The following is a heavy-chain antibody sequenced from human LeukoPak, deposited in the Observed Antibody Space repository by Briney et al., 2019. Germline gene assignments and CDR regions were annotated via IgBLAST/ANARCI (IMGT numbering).Heavy chain of an antibody. V-gene: IGHV4-61*02. CDR2: IYTSGST. Sequence: SETLSLTCTVSGGSISSGNYYWSRIRQPAGKGLEWIGRIYTSGSTNYNPSLTSRVTIPVDTSKNQFSLKLSSVTAADTAVYYCAKRSRGVAAADTNWFDPWGQGTLVTVSS. J-gene: IGHJ5*02. CDR1: GGSISSGNYY. D-gene: IGHD6-13*01. CDR3: AKRSRGVAAADTNWFDP.